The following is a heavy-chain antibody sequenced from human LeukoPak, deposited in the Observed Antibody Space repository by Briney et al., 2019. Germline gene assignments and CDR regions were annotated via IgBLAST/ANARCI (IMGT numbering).Heavy chain of an antibody. V-gene: IGHV3-30*18. Sequence: GSLRLSCAASGFTFSNYAMHWVRQAPGKGLEWVSIISFDGSNKYYADSVKGRFTIPRDNSKNTLYLQMNSLRGDDTAVYYCAKSLDYGGNRARLDFWGQGTLVTVSS. CDR1: GFTFSNYA. CDR2: ISFDGSNK. CDR3: AKSLDYGGNRARLDF. D-gene: IGHD4-23*01. J-gene: IGHJ4*02.